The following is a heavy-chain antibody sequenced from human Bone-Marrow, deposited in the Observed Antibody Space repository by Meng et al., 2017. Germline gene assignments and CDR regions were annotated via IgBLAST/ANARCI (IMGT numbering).Heavy chain of an antibody. CDR1: GFTFSSYV. J-gene: IGHJ6*02. CDR2: ISYDGSNK. V-gene: IGHV3-30*04. Sequence: GESLKISCAASGFTFSSYVMHWVRQAPGKGLEWVAIISYDGSNKYYADSVKGRFTVSRDNSKHTLYLQMNSLRAEDTAVYYCAKTYWELYYYYYGMDVWGQGNTVTVSS. CDR3: AKTYWELYYYYYGMDV. D-gene: IGHD1-7*01.